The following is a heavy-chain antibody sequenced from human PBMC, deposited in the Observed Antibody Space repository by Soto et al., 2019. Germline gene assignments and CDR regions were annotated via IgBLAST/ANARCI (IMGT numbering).Heavy chain of an antibody. D-gene: IGHD3-22*01. CDR3: ARVSGDSSGNDAFDI. CDR2: ISYDGSNK. Sequence: QVQLVESGGGVVQPGRSLRLSCAASGFTFSSYAMHWVRQAPGKGLEWVAVISYDGSNKYYADSVKGRFTIYKDNSKNTLYLQMNSLRAEDTAVYYCARVSGDSSGNDAFDIWGQGTMVTVSS. J-gene: IGHJ3*02. CDR1: GFTFSSYA. V-gene: IGHV3-30-3*01.